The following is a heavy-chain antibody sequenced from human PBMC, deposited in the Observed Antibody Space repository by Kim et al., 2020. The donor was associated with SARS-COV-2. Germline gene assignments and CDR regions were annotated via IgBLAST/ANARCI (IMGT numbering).Heavy chain of an antibody. D-gene: IGHD3-22*01. Sequence: KGRFTITRDNAKNTPYLQMNSLRAEDTAVYYCARRGGYDSSGYSGYFDLWGRGTLVTVSS. V-gene: IGHV3-53*01. CDR3: ARRGGYDSSGYSGYFDL. J-gene: IGHJ2*01.